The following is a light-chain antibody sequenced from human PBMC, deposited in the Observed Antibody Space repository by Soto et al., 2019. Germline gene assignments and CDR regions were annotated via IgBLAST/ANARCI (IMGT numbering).Light chain of an antibody. Sequence: QAVVTQEPSLTVSPGGTVSLTCASSTGAVTSGFYPNWYQQKPGQAPTSLIYSTINKHSWTPARFSGSLLGGRAALTLSGVQPEDEADYYCLLYYGGIWVFGGGTKLTVL. V-gene: IGLV7-43*01. CDR1: TGAVTSGFY. CDR2: STI. CDR3: LLYYGGIWV. J-gene: IGLJ3*02.